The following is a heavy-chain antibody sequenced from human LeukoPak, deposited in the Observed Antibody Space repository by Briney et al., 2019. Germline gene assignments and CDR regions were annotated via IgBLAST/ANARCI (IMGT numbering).Heavy chain of an antibody. CDR2: ISSRGTTI. CDR3: ARDLIHRSGEADY. Sequence: GGSLRLSCAASGFTFRSYEMNWVRQAPGKGLEWVSYISSRGTTIYYADSVKGRFAISRDNAKSSLYLQMNNLRVEDTAVYYCARDLIHRSGEADYWGQGTLVTVSS. D-gene: IGHD3-22*01. CDR1: GFTFRSYE. V-gene: IGHV3-48*03. J-gene: IGHJ4*02.